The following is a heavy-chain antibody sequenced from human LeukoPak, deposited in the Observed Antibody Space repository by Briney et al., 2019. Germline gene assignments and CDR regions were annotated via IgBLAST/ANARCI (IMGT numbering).Heavy chain of an antibody. CDR2: INPNSGGT. CDR3: ARGERSGSFDY. D-gene: IGHD1-26*01. J-gene: IGHJ4*02. CDR1: GYTFTGYY. Sequence: ASVKVSCKASGYTFTGYYMHWVRQAPGQGLEWIGWINPNSGGTKYAQKFQGRVTMTRDTSISTAYMELSRMTSDDAAVYYCARGERSGSFDYWGQGTLVTVSS. V-gene: IGHV1-2*02.